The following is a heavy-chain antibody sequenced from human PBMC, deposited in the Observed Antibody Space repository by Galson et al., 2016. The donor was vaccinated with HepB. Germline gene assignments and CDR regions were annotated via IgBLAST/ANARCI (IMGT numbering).Heavy chain of an antibody. CDR3: ARATRYFDWRYQYGMDV. CDR1: GFTFIGYA. D-gene: IGHD3-9*01. CDR2: ISYDGSTK. J-gene: IGHJ6*04. V-gene: IGHV3-30*04. Sequence: SLRLSCAASGFTFIGYAMHWVRQAPGKGLEWVAVISYDGSTKYYAGSVKGRFTISRDNSKNTLYLQMNRLRAEDTAVYYCARATRYFDWRYQYGMDVWGKGTTVTVSS.